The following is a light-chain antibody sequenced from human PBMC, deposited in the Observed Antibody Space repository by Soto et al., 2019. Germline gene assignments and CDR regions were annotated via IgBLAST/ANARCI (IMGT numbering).Light chain of an antibody. CDR2: EVS. CDR3: CSNADTYTFV. CDR1: SSDVGGYNY. Sequence: QSALTQPPSASGSPGQSVTISCTGTSSDVGGYNYVSWYQQHPGKAPKLMIYEVSKRPSGVPDRFSGSKSGNTASLTISGLQAEDEADYHCCSNADTYTFVFGTGTQLTVL. V-gene: IGLV2-8*01. J-gene: IGLJ1*01.